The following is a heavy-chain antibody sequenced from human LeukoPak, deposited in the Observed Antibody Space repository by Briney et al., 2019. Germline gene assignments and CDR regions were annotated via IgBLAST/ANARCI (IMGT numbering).Heavy chain of an antibody. J-gene: IGHJ4*02. CDR2: ISYDGSNK. CDR1: GFTFSSYG. CDR3: ARGQVVAAAGSDY. Sequence: GGSLRLSCAASGFTFSSYGMHWVRQAPGKGLEWVAVISYDGSNKYYADSVKGRFTISRDNSKNTLYLQMNSLRAEDTAVYYCARGQVVAAAGSDYWGQGTLVTVSS. V-gene: IGHV3-30*03. D-gene: IGHD6-13*01.